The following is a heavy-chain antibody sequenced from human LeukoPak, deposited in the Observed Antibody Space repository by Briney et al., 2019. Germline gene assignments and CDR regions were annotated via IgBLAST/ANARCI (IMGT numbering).Heavy chain of an antibody. Sequence: GGSLRLSCAASGFTVSSNYMSRVRQAPGKGLEWVSVMYDGGAAYYADSVKGRFTISRDNSKNTLFLQMNSLTAEDTAVYYCARKFYYESSGSDAFDIWGQGTMVTVSS. D-gene: IGHD3-22*01. CDR3: ARKFYYESSGSDAFDI. CDR2: MYDGGAA. V-gene: IGHV3-53*01. CDR1: GFTVSSNY. J-gene: IGHJ3*02.